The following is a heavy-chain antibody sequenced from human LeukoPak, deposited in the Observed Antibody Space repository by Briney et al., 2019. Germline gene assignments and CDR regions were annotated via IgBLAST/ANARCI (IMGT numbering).Heavy chain of an antibody. V-gene: IGHV3-30*18. J-gene: IGHJ4*02. CDR3: AKDADLDYYGSGSPFDY. Sequence: GGSVRLSCAASGFTFSSYGMHWVRQAPGKGLEWVAVISYDGSNKYYADSVKGRFTISRDNSKNTLYLQMNSLRAEDTAVYYCAKDADLDYYGSGSPFDYWGQGTLVTVSS. CDR2: ISYDGSNK. CDR1: GFTFSSYG. D-gene: IGHD3-10*01.